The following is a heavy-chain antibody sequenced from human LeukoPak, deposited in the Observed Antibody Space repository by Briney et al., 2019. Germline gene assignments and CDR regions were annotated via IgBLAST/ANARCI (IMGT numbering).Heavy chain of an antibody. D-gene: IGHD1-26*01. CDR1: GGSISSYY. V-gene: IGHV4-4*09. CDR2: IYTSGST. Sequence: SETLSLTCTVSGGSISSYYWRWIRQPPGKGLEWIGYIYTSGSTNYNPSLKSRVTISVDTSKNQFSLKLSSVTAADTAVYYCARLENMGNSYYYMDVWGKGTTVAVSS. J-gene: IGHJ6*03. CDR3: ARLENMGNSYYYMDV.